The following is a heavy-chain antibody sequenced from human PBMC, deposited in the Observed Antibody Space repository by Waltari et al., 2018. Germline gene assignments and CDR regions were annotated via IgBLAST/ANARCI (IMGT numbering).Heavy chain of an antibody. CDR2: IYYSGST. V-gene: IGHV4-59*01. J-gene: IGHJ5*02. Sequence: QVQLQESGPGLVKPSETLSLTCTVSGGSISSYYWSWIRQPPGKGLEWIGYIYYSGSTHYTPSLKIRVTISVDTSKNQFSLKLSSVTAADTAVYYCAREGSSGNWFDPWGQGTLVTVSS. CDR1: GGSISSYY. CDR3: AREGSSGNWFDP. D-gene: IGHD6-6*01.